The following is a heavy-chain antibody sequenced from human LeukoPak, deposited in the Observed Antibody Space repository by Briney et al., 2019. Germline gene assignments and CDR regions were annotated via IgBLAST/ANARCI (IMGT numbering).Heavy chain of an antibody. CDR3: ARVPRSSRIPIFR. D-gene: IGHD3-3*01. CDR2: ISSSGDTI. V-gene: IGHV3-48*03. Sequence: GGSLSLSCAASEFTFSSYEMNWVRQAPGKGLEWVSYISSSGDTIYYADSVKGRFTISRDNAKNSLLLQLNCLRAEDTAVYYCARVPRSSRIPIFRWGQGTLVTVSS. CDR1: EFTFSSYE. J-gene: IGHJ4*02.